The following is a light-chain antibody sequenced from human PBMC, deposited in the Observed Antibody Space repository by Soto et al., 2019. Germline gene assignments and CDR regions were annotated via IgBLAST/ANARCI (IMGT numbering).Light chain of an antibody. Sequence: EVVLTQSPGTLSLSPGERATLSCRASQSVSSSYLAWYQQKPGQAPRPLIYGASSRATGIPDRFSGSGSGTDFTLTISRLEPEDFAVYYCQQYGSLSWTFGQGTKVDIK. V-gene: IGKV3-20*01. CDR1: QSVSSSY. CDR3: QQYGSLSWT. CDR2: GAS. J-gene: IGKJ1*01.